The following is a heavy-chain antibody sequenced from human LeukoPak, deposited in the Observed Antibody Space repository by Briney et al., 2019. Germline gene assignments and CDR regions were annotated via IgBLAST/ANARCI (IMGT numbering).Heavy chain of an antibody. V-gene: IGHV3-21*01. CDR2: ISSSSSYI. J-gene: IGHJ1*01. Sequence: GGSLRPSCAASGFTFSSYSMNWVRQAPGKGLEWVSSISSSSSYIYYADSVKGRFTISRDNAKNSLYLQMNSLRAEDTAVYYCAREWTVAAAGLGTEYFQHWGQGTLVTVSS. CDR1: GFTFSSYS. CDR3: AREWTVAAAGLGTEYFQH. D-gene: IGHD6-13*01.